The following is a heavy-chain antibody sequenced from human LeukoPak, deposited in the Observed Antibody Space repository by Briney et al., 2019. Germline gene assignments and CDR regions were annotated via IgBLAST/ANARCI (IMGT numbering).Heavy chain of an antibody. D-gene: IGHD3-10*01. V-gene: IGHV3-30*19. Sequence: GGSLRLSCAASGFIFSTHAMHWVRQAPGEGLDWVALMSPDGNKKYYADSVKGRFTISGDNSKNTVDLQLNSLRAEDTAVYYCARDLIGRYTFDYCGQGTLVTVSS. CDR1: GFIFSTHA. CDR2: MSPDGNKK. J-gene: IGHJ4*02. CDR3: ARDLIGRYTFDY.